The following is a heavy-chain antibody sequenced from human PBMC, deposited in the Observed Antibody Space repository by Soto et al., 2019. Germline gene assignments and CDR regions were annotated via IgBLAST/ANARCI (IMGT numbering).Heavy chain of an antibody. CDR1: GYTFTGYY. CDR3: ARAVPYYYDSSGYSAFDI. D-gene: IGHD3-22*01. V-gene: IGHV1-2*04. CDR2: INPNSGGT. Sequence: ASVKVSCKASGYTFTGYYMHWVRQAPGQGLEWMGWINPNSGGTNYAQKFQGWVTMTRDTSTSTAYMELSSLRSEDTAVYYCARAVPYYYDSSGYSAFDIWGQGTMVTVSS. J-gene: IGHJ3*02.